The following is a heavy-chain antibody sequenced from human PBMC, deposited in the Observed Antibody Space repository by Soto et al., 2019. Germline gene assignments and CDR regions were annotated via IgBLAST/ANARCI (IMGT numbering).Heavy chain of an antibody. CDR2: IRSKANSYAP. CDR3: TKYYYDSSDYPTAAFDI. J-gene: IGHJ3*02. Sequence: EVQLVESGGGLVQPGGSLKLSCAASGFTFSGSSMHWVRQASGKGLEWVGRIRSKANSYAPTYATSVKGRFTISRDDSKNTEYLQMNSRKTEAKAVYYCTKYYYDSSDYPTAAFDIWGQGTMVTVSS. D-gene: IGHD3-22*01. V-gene: IGHV3-73*02. CDR1: GFTFSGSS.